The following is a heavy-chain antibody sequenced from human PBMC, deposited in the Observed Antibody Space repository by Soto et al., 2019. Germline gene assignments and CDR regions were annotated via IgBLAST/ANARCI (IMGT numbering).Heavy chain of an antibody. D-gene: IGHD2-21*02. CDR1: GFTFSSYA. V-gene: IGHV3-23*01. Sequence: GGSLRLSCAASGFTFSSYAMSWVRQAPGKGQEWVSGINWNSGSIGYADSVKGRFTISRDNAKNTLYLQMNSLRAEDTAVYYCAKWTCGGDCPFDYWGQGTLVTVSS. J-gene: IGHJ4*02. CDR3: AKWTCGGDCPFDY. CDR2: INWNSGSI.